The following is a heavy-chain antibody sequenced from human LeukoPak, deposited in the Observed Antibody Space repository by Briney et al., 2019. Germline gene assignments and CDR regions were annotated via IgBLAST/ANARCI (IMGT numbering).Heavy chain of an antibody. V-gene: IGHV1-2*02. D-gene: IGHD6-25*01. CDR1: GYTFTGYY. CDR2: INPNSGGT. J-gene: IGHJ5*02. Sequence: ASVKVSCKASGYTFTGYYMHWVRQAPGQGLEWMGWINPNSGGTNYAQKFQGRVTMTRDTSISTAYMELSRLRSDDTAVYYCARTRQAAGNWLDPWGQGTLVTVSS. CDR3: ARTRQAAGNWLDP.